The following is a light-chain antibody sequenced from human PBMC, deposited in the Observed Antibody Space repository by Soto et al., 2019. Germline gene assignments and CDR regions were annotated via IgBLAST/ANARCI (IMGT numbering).Light chain of an antibody. CDR1: SGHDHYA. CDR3: QNWGTGIRL. CDR2: VNSDGSH. V-gene: IGLV4-69*01. Sequence: QPVRTQSPSASASLGASVNLTCTLSSGHDHYAIAWHQQRPEKGPQFLMKVNSDGSHTKGDGIPDRFSGSSSGAERYFTISSLQSEDEADYYYQNWGTGIRLFGGGTKVTVL. J-gene: IGLJ2*01.